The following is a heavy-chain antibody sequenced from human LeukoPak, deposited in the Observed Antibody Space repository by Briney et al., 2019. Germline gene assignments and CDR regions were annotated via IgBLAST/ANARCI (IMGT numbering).Heavy chain of an antibody. V-gene: IGHV3-11*04. CDR3: ARHLGYCSSTSCYHARPRRYGFDP. CDR2: ISTSGSTT. CDR1: GFTFSDYY. J-gene: IGHJ5*02. Sequence: GGSLRLSCAASGFTFSDYYMSWIRQTPGKGLEWVSYISTSGSTTYYADSVKGRFTLSRDNANSSLYLQMNSLRAEDTAVYYCARHLGYCSSTSCYHARPRRYGFDPWGQGTLVTVSS. D-gene: IGHD2-2*03.